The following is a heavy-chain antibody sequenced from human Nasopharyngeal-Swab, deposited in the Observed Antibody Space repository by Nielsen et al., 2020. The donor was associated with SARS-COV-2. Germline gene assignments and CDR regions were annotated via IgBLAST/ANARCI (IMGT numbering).Heavy chain of an antibody. CDR3: ARGEVVAVRADAFDI. D-gene: IGHD2-15*01. CDR2: ISSSGTTI. J-gene: IGHJ3*02. V-gene: IGHV3-48*03. Sequence: GESLKISCAASGFTFSSYEMNWVRQAPGKGLEWLSYISSSGTTIYYADSVKGRFTIYRDNAKNSLYLQMNSLRAEDTAVYYCARGEVVAVRADAFDIWGQGTMVTVSS. CDR1: GFTFSSYE.